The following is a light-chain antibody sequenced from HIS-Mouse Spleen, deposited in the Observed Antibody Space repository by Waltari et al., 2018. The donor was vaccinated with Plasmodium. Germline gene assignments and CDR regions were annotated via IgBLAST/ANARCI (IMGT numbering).Light chain of an antibody. J-gene: IGKJ4*01. CDR3: QQYDSTPLT. CDR1: QSVLYSSNNKNY. CDR2: WSS. Sequence: DIVMTQSPDSLAVSLGERATINCTSSQSVLYSSNNKNYLPWYQQKPGQRPKLRIYWSSTRESGVPDRFSGSGSGTDFTLTISSRQAEDVAVYYCQQYDSTPLTFGGGTKVEIK. V-gene: IGKV4-1*01.